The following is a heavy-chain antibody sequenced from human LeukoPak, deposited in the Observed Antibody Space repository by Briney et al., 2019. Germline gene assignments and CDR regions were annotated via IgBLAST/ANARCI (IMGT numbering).Heavy chain of an antibody. D-gene: IGHD5-18*01. J-gene: IGHJ4*02. V-gene: IGHV3-23*01. CDR2: ISGSGGST. CDR1: GFTFSSYA. Sequence: GGSLRLSCAASGFTFSSYAMSWVRQAPGKGLEWVSAISGSGGSTYYADSVKGRFTISRDNAKNSLYLQMNSLRAEDTAVYYCAKDVRYSYGPTDYWGQGTLVTVSS. CDR3: AKDVRYSYGPTDY.